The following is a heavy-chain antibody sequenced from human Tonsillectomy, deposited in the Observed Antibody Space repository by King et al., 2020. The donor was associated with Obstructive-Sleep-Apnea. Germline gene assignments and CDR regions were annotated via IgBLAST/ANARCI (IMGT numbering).Heavy chain of an antibody. J-gene: IGHJ2*01. CDR2: INPNSGGT. Sequence: VQLVESGAEVKKPGASVKVSCTASGYTFTGYYMHWVRQAPGQGLEWMGWINPNSGGTNYAQKFQGRVTMTRDTSISTAYMELSRLRSDDTAVYYCARGYSGYDRGWYFDLWGRGTLVTVSS. CDR3: ARGYSGYDRGWYFDL. CDR1: GYTFTGYY. V-gene: IGHV1-2*02. D-gene: IGHD5-12*01.